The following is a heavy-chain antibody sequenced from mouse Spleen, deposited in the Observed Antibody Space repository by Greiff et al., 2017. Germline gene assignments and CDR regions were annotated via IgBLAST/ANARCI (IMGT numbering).Heavy chain of an antibody. V-gene: IGHV1S81*02. J-gene: IGHJ2*01. CDR3: TRRPLYGPYFDY. Sequence: QVQLQQSGAELVKPGASVKLSCKASGYTFTSYYMYWVKQRPGQGLEWIGEINPSNGGTNFNEKFKSKATLTVDKSSSTAYMQLSSLTSEDSAVYYCTRRPLYGPYFDYWGQGTTLTVSS. D-gene: IGHD1-2*01. CDR2: INPSNGGT. CDR1: GYTFTSYY.